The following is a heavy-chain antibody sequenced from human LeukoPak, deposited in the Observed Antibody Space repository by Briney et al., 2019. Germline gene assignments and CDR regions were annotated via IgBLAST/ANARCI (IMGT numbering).Heavy chain of an antibody. CDR2: IWYDGSNK. CDR3: ARGSSNVWGSYREGSYYFDY. J-gene: IGHJ4*02. Sequence: GGSLRLSCAASGFTFSSYGMHWVRQAPGKGLEWVAVIWYDGSNKYYADSVKGRFTISRDNSENTLYLQMDSLRAEDTAVYYCARGSSNVWGSYREGSYYFDYWGQGTLVTVSS. V-gene: IGHV3-33*01. CDR1: GFTFSSYG. D-gene: IGHD3-16*02.